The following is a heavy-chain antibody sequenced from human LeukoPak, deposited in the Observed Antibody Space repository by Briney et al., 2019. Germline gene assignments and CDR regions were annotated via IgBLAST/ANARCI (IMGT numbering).Heavy chain of an antibody. V-gene: IGHV4-39*01. CDR1: GDSVSNNNYF. CDR3: ARHAPGDIVVQIPAPTRWFDP. D-gene: IGHD2-15*01. Sequence: SETLSLTCTVSGDSVSNNNYFWGWIRQPPGKGLEWIGSTYYRGTTYYNPSVESRVTISADTSKNQLSLKLSSATAADTAVYYCARHAPGDIVVQIPAPTRWFDPWGQGTLVTVSS. CDR2: TYYRGTT. J-gene: IGHJ5*02.